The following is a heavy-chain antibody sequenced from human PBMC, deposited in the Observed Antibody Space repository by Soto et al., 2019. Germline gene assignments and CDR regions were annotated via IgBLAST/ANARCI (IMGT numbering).Heavy chain of an antibody. Sequence: PSETLFLTCTVSGASLGSYYMSSIRHPPGAGQDWIGYVFYTGRANYNASLKSRVSISLDTSNYQFSLKLSSVTAADTAVYYCARDGDGRMTTNPYYYNGMDVWGPGTTVTVSS. CDR1: GASLGSYY. V-gene: IGHV4-59*01. CDR3: ARDGDGRMTTNPYYYNGMDV. J-gene: IGHJ6*02. CDR2: VFYTGRA. D-gene: IGHD4-4*01.